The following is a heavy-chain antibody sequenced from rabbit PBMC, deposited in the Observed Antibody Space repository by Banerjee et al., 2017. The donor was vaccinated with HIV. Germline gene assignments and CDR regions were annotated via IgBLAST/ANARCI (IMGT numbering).Heavy chain of an antibody. D-gene: IGHD2-1*01. J-gene: IGHJ4*01. CDR1: GFIFSSYG. CDR3: VRSFDDYGDPSYYFNL. CDR2: IDPVFGST. Sequence: QEQLVESGGGLVQPGGSLKLSCKVSGFIFSSYGMSWVRQAPGKGLEWIGYIDPVFGSTYYAGWVNGRFTISSHNAQNTLYLQLNSLTAADTATYFCVRSFDDYGDPSYYFNLWGQGTLVTVS. V-gene: IGHV1S47*01.